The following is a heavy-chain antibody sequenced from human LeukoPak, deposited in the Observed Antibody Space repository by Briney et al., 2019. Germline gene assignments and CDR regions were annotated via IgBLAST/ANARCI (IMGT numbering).Heavy chain of an antibody. J-gene: IGHJ5*02. V-gene: IGHV5-51*01. CDR3: ARGRVDIVATRYNWFDP. CDR1: GYSFTSYW. CDR2: IYPGDSDT. D-gene: IGHD5-12*01. Sequence: PGESLKISCKGSGYSFTSYWIGWVRQMPGKGLEWMGIIYPGDSDTRYSPSFQGQVTISADKSISTAYLQWSSLKASDTAMYYCARGRVDIVATRYNWFDPWGQGTLVIVSS.